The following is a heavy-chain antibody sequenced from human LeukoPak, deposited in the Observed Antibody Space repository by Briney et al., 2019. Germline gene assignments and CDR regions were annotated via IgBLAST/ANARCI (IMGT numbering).Heavy chain of an antibody. CDR1: GFSFISYG. CDR2: ISDDGRRK. J-gene: IGHJ4*02. V-gene: IGHV3-30*18. CDR3: AKRPSDYGDYVSYFDY. D-gene: IGHD4-17*01. Sequence: GGSLRLSCAATGFSFISYGMHWVRQAPGKGLEWVGVISDDGRRKDYADSVKGRFTISRDNSKDTLYLQMNSLRAEDTAVYYCAKRPSDYGDYVSYFDYWGQGTLVTVSS.